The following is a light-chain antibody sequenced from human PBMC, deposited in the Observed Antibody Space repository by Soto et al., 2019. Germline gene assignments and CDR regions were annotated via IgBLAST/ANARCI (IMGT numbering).Light chain of an antibody. CDR3: QQSYSTPLT. Sequence: DIQMTQSPSSLSASVGDRVAITCRASQSISNYLNWYQQKPGKAPDLLIYAASSLQSGVPSRFSGSGVGTDFTLTISSLQPEDFATYYCQQSYSTPLTFGGGTKVDIK. CDR1: QSISNY. CDR2: AAS. V-gene: IGKV1-39*01. J-gene: IGKJ4*01.